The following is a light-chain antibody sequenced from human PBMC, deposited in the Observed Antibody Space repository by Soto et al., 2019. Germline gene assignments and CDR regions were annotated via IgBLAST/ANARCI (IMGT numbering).Light chain of an antibody. Sequence: EIVLTQSPGTLSLSPGERATLSCRASQSVSSSYLAWYQQKPGQAPRLLLYGASSRATGIPGRFSGSGSGTDFTLSISRLEPEDFAMYYCQQYGSSPFTFGGGTKVDIK. CDR3: QQYGSSPFT. CDR2: GAS. CDR1: QSVSSSY. V-gene: IGKV3-20*01. J-gene: IGKJ4*01.